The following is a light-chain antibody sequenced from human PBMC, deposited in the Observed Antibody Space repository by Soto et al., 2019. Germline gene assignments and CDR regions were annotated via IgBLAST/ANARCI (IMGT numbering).Light chain of an antibody. CDR2: AAS. Sequence: DIQMTQSPSSLSASVGDRVTISCRASQGIGNALGWYQQKPGKAPKLLIYAASSLQSGVPSRFSGSGSGTDFTLTISSLQPEDFATYYCQQSYSTPLTFGGGTKV. J-gene: IGKJ4*01. V-gene: IGKV1-39*01. CDR3: QQSYSTPLT. CDR1: QGIGNA.